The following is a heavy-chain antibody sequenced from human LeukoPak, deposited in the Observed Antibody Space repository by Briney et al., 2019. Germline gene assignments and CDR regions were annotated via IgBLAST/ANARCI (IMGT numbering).Heavy chain of an antibody. CDR1: GFTFSDRY. D-gene: IGHD5-12*01. J-gene: IGHJ4*02. CDR3: VTESAWLFDY. CDR2: ISPNADII. V-gene: IGHV3-11*04. Sequence: GGSLRLSCVAGGFTFSDRYMSWIRQAPGKGMEWVAYISPNADIIHYADSVKGRFTISRDNAKNALFLQVNSLRDGDTALYHCVTESAWLFDYWGQGTLVTVSS.